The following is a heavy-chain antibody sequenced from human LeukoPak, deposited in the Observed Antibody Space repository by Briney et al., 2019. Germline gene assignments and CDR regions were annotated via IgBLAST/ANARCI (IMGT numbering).Heavy chain of an antibody. Sequence: ASVKVSCKVSGYTLTELSMHWVRQAPGKGLEWMGGFDPEDGETIYAQKFQGRVTMTEDTSTDTAYMELSSLRSEDTAVYYCAAAPYYYGSGSFWFDPWGQGTLVTVSS. J-gene: IGHJ5*02. CDR2: FDPEDGET. D-gene: IGHD3-10*01. V-gene: IGHV1-24*01. CDR1: GYTLTELS. CDR3: AAAPYYYGSGSFWFDP.